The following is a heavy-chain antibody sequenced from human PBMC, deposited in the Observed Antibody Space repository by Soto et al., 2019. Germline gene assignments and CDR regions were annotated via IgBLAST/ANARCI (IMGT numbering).Heavy chain of an antibody. V-gene: IGHV4-34*01. Sequence: QVQLQQWGAGLSKPSETLSLTCAVYGGSFSGYYWSWIRQPPGKGLEWIGEINHSGSTNYNPSLKSRVTIAVDTSKNQFTLKLSSVTAADTAVYYCARLVVVPAGHYDYGMHVWCQGTTVTVSS. J-gene: IGHJ6*02. D-gene: IGHD2-2*01. CDR1: GGSFSGYY. CDR3: ARLVVVPAGHYDYGMHV. CDR2: INHSGST.